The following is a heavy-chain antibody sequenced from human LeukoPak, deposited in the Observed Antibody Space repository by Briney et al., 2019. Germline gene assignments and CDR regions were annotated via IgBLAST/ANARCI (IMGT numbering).Heavy chain of an antibody. V-gene: IGHV1-8*03. CDR2: MNPNSGDT. CDR1: GYTFTNYD. CDR3: AREDYYDSGSNDY. D-gene: IGHD3-22*01. Sequence: ASVKVSYRASGYTFTNYDINWVRQATGQGLEWMGWMNPNSGDTAYAQRFQGRVTITRNTSISTAYMELSSLRSEDTAVYYCAREDYYDSGSNDYWGQGTLVTVSS. J-gene: IGHJ4*02.